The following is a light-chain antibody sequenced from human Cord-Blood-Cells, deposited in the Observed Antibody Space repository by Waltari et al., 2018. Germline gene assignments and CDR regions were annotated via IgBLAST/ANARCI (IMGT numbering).Light chain of an antibody. CDR2: AAS. V-gene: IGKV1-39*01. Sequence: ITCRASQSISSYLNWYQQKPGKAPKLLIYAASSLQSGVPSRFSGSGSGTDFTLTISSLQPEDFATYYCQQSYSTLYSFGQGTKLEIK. CDR3: QQSYSTLYS. J-gene: IGKJ2*03. CDR1: QSISSY.